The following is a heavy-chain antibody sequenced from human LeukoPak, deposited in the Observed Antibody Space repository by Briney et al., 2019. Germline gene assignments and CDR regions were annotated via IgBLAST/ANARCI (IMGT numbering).Heavy chain of an antibody. CDR3: AKVYSSSIRRPYFDY. Sequence: GGSLRLSCAASGFTFSSYAMSWDRQAPGKGLEWVSAISGSGGSTYYADSVKGRFTISRDNSKNTLYLQMNSLRAEDTAVYYCAKVYSSSIRRPYFDYWGQGTLVTVSS. V-gene: IGHV3-23*01. J-gene: IGHJ4*02. D-gene: IGHD6-6*01. CDR1: GFTFSSYA. CDR2: ISGSGGST.